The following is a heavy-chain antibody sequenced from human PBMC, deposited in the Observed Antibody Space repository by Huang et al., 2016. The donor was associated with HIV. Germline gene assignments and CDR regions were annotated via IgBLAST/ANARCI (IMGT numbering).Heavy chain of an antibody. CDR1: TFTFGAYW. CDR3: ATKTAGMDI. J-gene: IGHJ6*02. D-gene: IGHD1-7*01. V-gene: IGHV3-7*01. CDR2: IKQDESEK. Sequence: VESGGRSVQPGGSIKLSCVGSTFTFGAYWMSWVRQPPGKGLEWVANIKQDESEKYYVDSVKGRFNISRDNARKVLFWEMDDLRVEDTAIYFCATKTAGMDIWGQGTTVTVSS.